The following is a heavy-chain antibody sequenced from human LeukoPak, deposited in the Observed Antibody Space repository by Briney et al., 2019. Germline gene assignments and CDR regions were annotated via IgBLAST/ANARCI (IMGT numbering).Heavy chain of an antibody. Sequence: GGSLRLSCAASGFTFSSYWMNWVRQAPGKGLVWVSRIASDGSSTTYADSVKGRFTISRDNSKNTVYLQMNSLRPEDTAVYYCARNSVAGTGNYWGQGTLVTVSS. CDR3: ARNSVAGTGNY. D-gene: IGHD6-19*01. CDR1: GFTFSSYW. J-gene: IGHJ4*02. V-gene: IGHV3-74*01. CDR2: IASDGSST.